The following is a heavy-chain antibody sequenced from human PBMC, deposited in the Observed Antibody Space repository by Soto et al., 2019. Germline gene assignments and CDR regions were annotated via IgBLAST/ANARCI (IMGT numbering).Heavy chain of an antibody. V-gene: IGHV4-34*01. D-gene: IGHD3-9*01. CDR1: GGSFSGYY. J-gene: IGHJ4*02. CDR3: ARGPLLYFDWSAPPFDY. Sequence: PSETLSLTCAVYGGSFSGYYWSWIRQPPGKGLEWIGEINHSGSTNYNPSLKSRVTISVDTSKNQFSLKLSSVTAADTAVYYCARGPLLYFDWSAPPFDYWGQGTLVTVSS. CDR2: INHSGST.